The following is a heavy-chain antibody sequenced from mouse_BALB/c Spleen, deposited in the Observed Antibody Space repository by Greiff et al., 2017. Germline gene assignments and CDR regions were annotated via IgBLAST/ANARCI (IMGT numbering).Heavy chain of an antibody. CDR3: ARHGLGRNYAMDY. CDR2: ISSGGGST. CDR1: GFAFSSYD. J-gene: IGHJ4*01. D-gene: IGHD4-1*01. V-gene: IGHV5-12-1*01. Sequence: EVKVVESGGGLVKPGGSLKLSCAASGFAFSSYDMSWVRQTPEKRLEWVAYISSGGGSTYYPDTVKGRFTISRDNAKNTLYLQMSSLKSEDTAMYYCARHGLGRNYAMDYWGQGTSVTVSS.